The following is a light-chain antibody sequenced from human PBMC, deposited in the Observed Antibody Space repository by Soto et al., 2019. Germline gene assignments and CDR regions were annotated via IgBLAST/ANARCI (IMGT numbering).Light chain of an antibody. Sequence: DIQMTQSPSTLSASVGDRVTITCRASQSISSWLAWYQQKPGKAPNLLIYDASVLESGVPSRFSGSGSGTEFTLTIGSLPPDYFANYYCQQYNSYSRTFGQGT. CDR3: QQYNSYSRT. CDR2: DAS. CDR1: QSISSW. V-gene: IGKV1-5*01. J-gene: IGKJ1*01.